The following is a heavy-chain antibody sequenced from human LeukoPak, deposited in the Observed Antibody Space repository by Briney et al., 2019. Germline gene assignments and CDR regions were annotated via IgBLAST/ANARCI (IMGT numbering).Heavy chain of an antibody. V-gene: IGHV3-48*03. CDR3: ARDLLPGIAAFDN. D-gene: IGHD6-13*01. CDR1: GFTFSSYE. CDR2: ISSSGSTI. J-gene: IGHJ4*02. Sequence: QAGGSLRLSCAASGFTFSSYEMNWVRQAPGKGLEWVSYISSSGSTIYYADSVKGRFTISRDNAKKSLYLQMSSLRAEDTAVYYCARDLLPGIAAFDNWGQGTLVTVSS.